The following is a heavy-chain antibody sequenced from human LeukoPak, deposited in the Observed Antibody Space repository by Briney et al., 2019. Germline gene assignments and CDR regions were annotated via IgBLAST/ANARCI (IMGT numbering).Heavy chain of an antibody. J-gene: IGHJ4*02. Sequence: SGGSLRLSCAASGFTFNNYAMNWVRQTPGGRLEWVSFIGISSGPLLYADSVKGRFTISRDNAKASVYLQVNRLRAEDTAVYYCARAKGYTSSYSFDYWGQGILVTVSS. D-gene: IGHD3-10*01. CDR2: IGISSGPL. V-gene: IGHV3-48*04. CDR3: ARAKGYTSSYSFDY. CDR1: GFTFNNYA.